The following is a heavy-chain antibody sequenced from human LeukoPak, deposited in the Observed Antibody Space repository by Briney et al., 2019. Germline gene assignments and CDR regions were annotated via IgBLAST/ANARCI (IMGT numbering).Heavy chain of an antibody. Sequence: GGSLRLSCAASGFTFSNYEMNWVRQAPGKGLEWVSYISSVGSTIYYADSVKGRFTNSRDNAKNSLYLQMNSLRAEDTALYYCAKDLFSSGWYRGPGGFDFWGQGTLVTVSS. J-gene: IGHJ4*02. CDR2: ISSVGSTI. CDR3: AKDLFSSGWYRGPGGFDF. V-gene: IGHV3-48*03. CDR1: GFTFSNYE. D-gene: IGHD6-19*01.